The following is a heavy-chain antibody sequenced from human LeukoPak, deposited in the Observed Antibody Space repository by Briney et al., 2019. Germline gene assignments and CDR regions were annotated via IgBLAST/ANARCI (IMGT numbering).Heavy chain of an antibody. CDR3: AKDSGGYSSSSFGS. D-gene: IGHD6-13*01. Sequence: GGSLRLSCAASGFTFGAYGIHWVRQAPGKGLEWVAFIRYDGSNEYYADSVKGRFTISRDNSKNTLYLQMNSLRAEDTAVYYCAKDSGGYSSSSFGSWGQGALVTVSP. CDR2: IRYDGSNE. V-gene: IGHV3-30*02. J-gene: IGHJ4*02. CDR1: GFTFGAYG.